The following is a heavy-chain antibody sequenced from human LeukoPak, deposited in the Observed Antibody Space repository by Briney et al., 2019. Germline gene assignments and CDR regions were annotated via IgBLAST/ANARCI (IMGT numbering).Heavy chain of an antibody. Sequence: PSETLSLTCTVSGGSISSGGYYWSWIRQHPGKGLEWIGYIYYSGSTYYNPSLKSRVTISVDTSKNQFSLKLSSVTAADTAVYYCASLGPHDYPEGYYYYMDVWGKGTTVTVSS. D-gene: IGHD4-11*01. CDR1: GGSISSGGYY. CDR2: IYYSGST. J-gene: IGHJ6*03. V-gene: IGHV4-31*03. CDR3: ASLGPHDYPEGYYYYMDV.